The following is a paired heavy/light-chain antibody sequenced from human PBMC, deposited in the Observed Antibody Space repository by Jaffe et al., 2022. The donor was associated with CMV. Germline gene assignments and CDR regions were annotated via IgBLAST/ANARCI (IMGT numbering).Light chain of an antibody. Sequence: EIVLTQSPDTLSLSAGERATLSCRASQSVGSSNLAWYQQIVGQPPRLLIYGASTRATGIPDRFSGSGSGTDFTLTISRLEPEDFAVYYCQQFGSSPWTFGQGTKVEIK. J-gene: IGKJ1*01. CDR2: GAS. V-gene: IGKV3-20*01. CDR1: QSVGSSN. CDR3: QQFGSSPWT.
Heavy chain of an antibody. CDR1: GGSFSAYY. CDR3: ARAIGKERPGIAGIRRYTYYGMDV. CDR2: INHRGST. V-gene: IGHV4-34*01. Sequence: QVQLQQWGAGLLKPSETLSLTCAVFGGSFSAYYWTWIRQPPGKGLEWVGEINHRGSTNYSPSLKSRITISVDTSKSQFSLKVSSVTAADTAVYFCARAIGKERPGIAGIRRYTYYGMDVWGQGTTVTVSS. D-gene: IGHD1-20*01. J-gene: IGHJ6*02.